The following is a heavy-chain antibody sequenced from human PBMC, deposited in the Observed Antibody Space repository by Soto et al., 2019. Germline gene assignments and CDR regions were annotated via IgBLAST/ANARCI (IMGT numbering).Heavy chain of an antibody. J-gene: IGHJ6*03. D-gene: IGHD4-17*01. CDR1: GGSISSGGYY. Sequence: QVQLQESGPGLVKPSQTLSLTCTVSGGSISSGGYYWSWIRQHPGKGLEWIGYIYYSGSTYYNPSLKSRVTISVDTSKNQFSLKLSSVTAADTAVYYCARIVRDGDYVSDYYYYMDVWGKGTTVTVSS. CDR2: IYYSGST. CDR3: ARIVRDGDYVSDYYYYMDV. V-gene: IGHV4-31*03.